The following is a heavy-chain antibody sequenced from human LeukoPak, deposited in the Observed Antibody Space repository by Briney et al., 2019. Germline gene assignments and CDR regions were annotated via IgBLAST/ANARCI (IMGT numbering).Heavy chain of an antibody. CDR2: MNTNSGNT. CDR3: ARGDWEVIITQYYMDV. D-gene: IGHD3-3*01. J-gene: IGHJ6*03. Sequence: ASVTVSFKASGYTFTSYDINWVRQANGQGLEWMGWMNTNSGNTGYAQKFQGRVTMTRNTSISTAYMELSSLRSEDTAVYYCARGDWEVIITQYYMDVWGKGTTVTVSS. V-gene: IGHV1-8*01. CDR1: GYTFTSYD.